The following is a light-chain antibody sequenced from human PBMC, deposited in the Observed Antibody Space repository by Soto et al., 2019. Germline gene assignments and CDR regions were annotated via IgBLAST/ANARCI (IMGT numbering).Light chain of an antibody. V-gene: IGLV2-23*01. CDR2: EAA. CDR3: CSYGGSSALPYV. Sequence: LAQPASVSGSPEQSVTISCTGTSSDVGTYNLVSWYQQHPGKAPKLIIYEAAERPSGVSNRFSGSKFGNTASLTISGLLPEDEADYYCCSYGGSSALPYVFGTGTRSPS. CDR1: SSDVGTYNL. J-gene: IGLJ1*01.